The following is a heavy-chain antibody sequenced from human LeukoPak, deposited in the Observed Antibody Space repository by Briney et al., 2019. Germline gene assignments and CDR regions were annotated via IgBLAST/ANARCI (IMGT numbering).Heavy chain of an antibody. CDR1: GFTFSTYS. Sequence: QPGGSLRLSCAASGFTFSTYSMNWVRQAPGKGLEWVSYIKSSSTTIYYADSVQGRFTISRDNAKNSLYLQMNSLRDEDTAVYYCARGLTTPLDIWGQGTMVIVSS. CDR3: ARGLTTPLDI. J-gene: IGHJ3*02. V-gene: IGHV3-48*02. CDR2: IKSSSTTI. D-gene: IGHD2-15*01.